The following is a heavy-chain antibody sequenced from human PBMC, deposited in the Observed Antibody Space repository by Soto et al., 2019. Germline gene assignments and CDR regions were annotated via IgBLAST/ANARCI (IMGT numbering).Heavy chain of an antibody. V-gene: IGHV1-69*13. Sequence: SLKVSCKASGGTLSSYSISWVRQAPGQGFEWMGGIVPIFGPPEYAQKFQGRVTITADESMTTAYLELTSLISEDTAVYYCARDYYDSSGPVDYWGQGTLVTVSS. CDR1: GGTLSSYS. CDR3: ARDYYDSSGPVDY. J-gene: IGHJ4*02. D-gene: IGHD3-22*01. CDR2: IVPIFGPP.